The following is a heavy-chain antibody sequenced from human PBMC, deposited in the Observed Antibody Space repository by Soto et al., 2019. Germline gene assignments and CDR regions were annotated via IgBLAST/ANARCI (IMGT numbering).Heavy chain of an antibody. D-gene: IGHD6-13*01. Sequence: SQTRSLTCAISGDSVSSNSAAWNWIRQSPSRGLEWLGRTYYRSKWYNDYAVSVKSRITINPDTSKNQFSLQLNSVTPEDTAVYYCARGRSYSSSWYAIENFAYWGQGTLVTVSS. CDR1: GDSVSSNSAA. CDR3: ARGRSYSSSWYAIENFAY. V-gene: IGHV6-1*01. J-gene: IGHJ4*02. CDR2: TYYRSKWYN.